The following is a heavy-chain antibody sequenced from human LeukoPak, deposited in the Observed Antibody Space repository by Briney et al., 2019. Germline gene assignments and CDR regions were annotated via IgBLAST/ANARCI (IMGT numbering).Heavy chain of an antibody. CDR1: GGTFSSYA. V-gene: IGHV1-69*13. CDR3: ARDSGTLGYFDH. J-gene: IGHJ4*02. CDR2: VIPIFGTA. D-gene: IGHD3-10*01. Sequence: ASVKVSCKAPGGTFSSYAISWVRQAPGQGLEWMGGVIPIFGTANYAQKFQGRVTITADESTSTAYMELSSLRSEDTAVYYCARDSGTLGYFDHWGQGTLVTVSS.